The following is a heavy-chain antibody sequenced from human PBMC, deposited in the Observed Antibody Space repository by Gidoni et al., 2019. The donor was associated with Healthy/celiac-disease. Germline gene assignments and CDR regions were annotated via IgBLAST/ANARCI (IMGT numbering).Heavy chain of an antibody. CDR1: GFTFSSYE. Sequence: EVQLVESGGGLVQPGGSLRLSCAASGFTFSSYEMNWVRQAPGKGLEWVSYISSSGSTIYYADSVKGRFTISRDNAKNSLYLQMNSLRAEDTAVYYCARDGYYYGSHAFDIWGQGTMVTVSS. V-gene: IGHV3-48*03. CDR2: ISSSGSTI. J-gene: IGHJ3*02. D-gene: IGHD3-22*01. CDR3: ARDGYYYGSHAFDI.